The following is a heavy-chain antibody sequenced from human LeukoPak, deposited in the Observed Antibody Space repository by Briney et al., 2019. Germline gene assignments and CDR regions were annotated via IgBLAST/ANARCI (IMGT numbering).Heavy chain of an antibody. Sequence: GGSLRLSCAASGFSFSSYSMNWVRQAPGKGLEWVSSISSSSSNLYYADSVKGRFTISRDNAKNSLYLQMNSLRAEDTAVYYCARVYVGYCSGGSCVWFDPWGQGTLVTVSS. CDR3: ARVYVGYCSGGSCVWFDP. D-gene: IGHD2-15*01. J-gene: IGHJ5*02. V-gene: IGHV3-21*01. CDR1: GFSFSSYS. CDR2: ISSSSSNL.